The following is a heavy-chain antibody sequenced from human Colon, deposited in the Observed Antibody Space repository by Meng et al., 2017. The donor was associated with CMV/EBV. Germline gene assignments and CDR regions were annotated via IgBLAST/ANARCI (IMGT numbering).Heavy chain of an antibody. CDR1: GNTVSELS. CDR2: FDAEEGER. CDR3: ATVGGNSGSYYYGLDV. V-gene: IGHV1-24*01. D-gene: IGHD4-23*01. J-gene: IGHJ6*02. Sequence: ASVKVSRKVSGNTVSELSMHWVRQAPGKGLEWVGGFDAEEGERVYAQKFRGRVMMTEDTSTHTAYMQLSSLRSKDTAVYYCATVGGNSGSYYYGLDVWGQGATVTVSS.